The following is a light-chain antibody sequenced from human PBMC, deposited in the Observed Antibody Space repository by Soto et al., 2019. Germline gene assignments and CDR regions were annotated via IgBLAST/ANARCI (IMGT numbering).Light chain of an antibody. CDR2: GAS. Sequence: DFLMPQSPSSLSASFGDTITITCRASRTINTYLNWFQQKPGEPPRLLIYGASTLHDGVPSRFSGSGSGADFTLTISSLQPEDFATYYCLQHNSYPLTFGGGTKVDIK. CDR1: RTINTY. J-gene: IGKJ4*01. V-gene: IGKV1-17*01. CDR3: LQHNSYPLT.